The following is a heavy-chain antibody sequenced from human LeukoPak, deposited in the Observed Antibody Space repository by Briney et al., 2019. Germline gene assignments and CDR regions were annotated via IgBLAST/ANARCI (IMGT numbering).Heavy chain of an antibody. Sequence: PGGSLRLSCAASGFSFTSYWMSWVRQAPGKGLEWVANIKPDGSDKYYVDSVKGRFTISRDNAKNSLYLQMNSLRAEDTAVYYCTASALGYWGRGTLINVSS. CDR3: TASALGY. CDR1: GFSFTSYW. CDR2: IKPDGSDK. D-gene: IGHD3-16*01. J-gene: IGHJ4*02. V-gene: IGHV3-7*01.